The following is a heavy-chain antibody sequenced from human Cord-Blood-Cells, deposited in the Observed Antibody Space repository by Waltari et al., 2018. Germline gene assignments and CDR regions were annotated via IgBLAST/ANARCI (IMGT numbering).Heavy chain of an antibody. J-gene: IGHJ4*02. CDR3: ARGAQPLVGRFDY. CDR2: INAGNGNT. D-gene: IGHD6-13*01. Sequence: QVQLVQSGAGVNKPGASVTVSCKASGSTFNSYAMHWVRQAPGQRLEWMGWINAGNGNTNYSQTFQGRVTITRDTSASTAYMELSSLRSEDAAVYYCARGAQPLVGRFDYWGQGTLVTVSS. V-gene: IGHV1-3*01. CDR1: GSTFNSYA.